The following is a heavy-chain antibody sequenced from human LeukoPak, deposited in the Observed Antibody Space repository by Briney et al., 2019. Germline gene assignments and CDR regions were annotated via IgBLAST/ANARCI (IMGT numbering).Heavy chain of an antibody. J-gene: IGHJ6*03. CDR2: IIPVFGTA. D-gene: IGHD2-8*01. Sequence: GASVKVSCKASGGTFSSYAISWVRQAPGQGLEWMGGIIPVFGTANYAQKFQGRVTITADESTSTAYMELSSLRSEDTAVYYCARAEIVLMVYARVRYYYYMDVWGKGTTVTVSS. CDR3: ARAEIVLMVYARVRYYYYMDV. CDR1: GGTFSSYA. V-gene: IGHV1-69*13.